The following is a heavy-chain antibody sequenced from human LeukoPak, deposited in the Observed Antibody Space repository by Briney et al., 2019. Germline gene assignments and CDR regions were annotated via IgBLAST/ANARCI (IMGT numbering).Heavy chain of an antibody. J-gene: IGHJ4*02. V-gene: IGHV3-7*01. CDR2: IKHDGSEK. CDR3: ATDRGWRTSGYYLYYFEY. CDR1: GFISTNYF. D-gene: IGHD3-3*01. Sequence: GGSLRLSCAASGFISTNYFMSWVRQAPGKGLEWVASIKHDGSEKYYVDSVRGRFTISRDNTMNSLYLQMSSLRAEGTAVYYCATDRGWRTSGYYLYYFEYWGQGTLVTYSS.